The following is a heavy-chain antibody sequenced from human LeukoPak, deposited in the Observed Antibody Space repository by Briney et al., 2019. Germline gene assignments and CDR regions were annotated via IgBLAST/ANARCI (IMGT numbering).Heavy chain of an antibody. J-gene: IGHJ6*03. CDR3: ARDLGQESDYYYYMDV. Sequence: SETLSLTCTVSGGSISSGAYYWSWIRQPPGRGLEWIGYIYYSGSTYYNPSLKSRVTISADRSKNQFSLKLTSVTAADTAVYYCARDLGQESDYYYYMDVWGKGTTVTVSS. CDR2: IYYSGST. CDR1: GGSISSGAYY. V-gene: IGHV4-30-2*01. D-gene: IGHD3-10*01.